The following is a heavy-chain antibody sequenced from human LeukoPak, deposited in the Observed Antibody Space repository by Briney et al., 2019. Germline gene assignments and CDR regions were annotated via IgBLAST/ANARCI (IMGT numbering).Heavy chain of an antibody. D-gene: IGHD3-10*01. CDR3: ARTMVRGVMRFDP. CDR1: GGSISSYY. Sequence: SETLSLTCTVSGGSISSYYWSWIRQPPGKGLEWIGYIYYSGSTNYNPSLKSRVTISVDTSKNQFSLKLSSVTAADTAVYYCARTMVRGVMRFDPWGQGTLVTVSS. CDR2: IYYSGST. V-gene: IGHV4-59*01. J-gene: IGHJ5*02.